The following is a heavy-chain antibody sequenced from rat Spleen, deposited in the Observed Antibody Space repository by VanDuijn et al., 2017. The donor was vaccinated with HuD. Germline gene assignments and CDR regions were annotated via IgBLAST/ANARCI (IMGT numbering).Heavy chain of an antibody. J-gene: IGHJ4*01. Sequence: QVQLKESGPGLVQPSQTLSLTCTVSGLSLTSNSVSWIRQPPGKGLEWMGVIWSNGGTDYNSAIKSRLSISRDTSKSQVFLKMNGLQSEDTATYHCARAPGNGYVMDAWGQGASVTVSS. CDR3: ARAPGNGYVMDA. D-gene: IGHD5-1*01. V-gene: IGHV2-47*01. CDR1: GLSLTSNS. CDR2: IWSNGGT.